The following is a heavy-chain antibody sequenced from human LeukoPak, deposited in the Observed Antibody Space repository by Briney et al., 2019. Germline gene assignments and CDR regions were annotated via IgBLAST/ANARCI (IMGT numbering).Heavy chain of an antibody. CDR1: GDSINSYY. Sequence: PSETLSLTCTVSGDSINSYYWSWIRQPPGKGLEWIGYIYTSGGTNYIPSLKGRVTISIDTSKNQFSLKLSSVAAAASAVYYCARLTRLSTSPDRYYLDYWGQGTLVTVSS. CDR2: IYTSGGT. V-gene: IGHV4-4*09. CDR3: ARLTRLSTSPDRYYLDY. J-gene: IGHJ4*02. D-gene: IGHD6-6*01.